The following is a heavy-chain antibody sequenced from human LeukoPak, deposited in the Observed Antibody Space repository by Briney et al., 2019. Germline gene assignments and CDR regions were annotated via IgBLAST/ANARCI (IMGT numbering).Heavy chain of an antibody. Sequence: GGSLRLSCAASGFTFSSYAMSWVRQAPGKGLEWVSAISGSGGSTYYADSVKGRFTISRDNSKNTLYLQMSSLRAEDTAVYYCARVVGAGPTSAFDIWGQGTMVTVSS. CDR2: ISGSGGST. D-gene: IGHD1-26*01. CDR1: GFTFSSYA. J-gene: IGHJ3*02. CDR3: ARVVGAGPTSAFDI. V-gene: IGHV3-23*01.